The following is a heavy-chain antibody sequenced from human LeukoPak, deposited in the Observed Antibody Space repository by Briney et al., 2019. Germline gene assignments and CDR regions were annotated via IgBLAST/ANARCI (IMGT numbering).Heavy chain of an antibody. Sequence: GGSLRLPCAASGFTFSSYAMSWVRQAPGKGLEWVSAISGLGGSTYYADSVKGRFTISRDNSKNTLYLQMNSLRAEDTAVYYCAKAVLTAYYYYYGMDVWGQGTTVTVSS. V-gene: IGHV3-23*01. CDR3: AKAVLTAYYYYYGMDV. J-gene: IGHJ6*02. CDR2: ISGLGGST. CDR1: GFTFSSYA. D-gene: IGHD3-9*01.